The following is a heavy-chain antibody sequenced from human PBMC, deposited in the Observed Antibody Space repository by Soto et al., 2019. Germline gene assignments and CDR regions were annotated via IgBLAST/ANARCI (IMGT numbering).Heavy chain of an antibody. CDR2: IYYSGSA. CDR1: GGSVSSGSYY. D-gene: IGHD4-17*01. CDR3: ARDPYGDFTHYFDY. J-gene: IGHJ4*02. Sequence: ASETLSLTCTVSGGSVSSGSYYWSWIRQPPGKGLEWIGYIYYSGSANYNPSLKSRVTISVDTSKNQFSLKLSSVTAADTAVYYCARDPYGDFTHYFDYWGQGTLVTVSS. V-gene: IGHV4-61*01.